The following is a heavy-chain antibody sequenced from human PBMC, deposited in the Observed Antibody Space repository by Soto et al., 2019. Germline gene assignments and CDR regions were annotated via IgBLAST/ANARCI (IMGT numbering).Heavy chain of an antibody. CDR1: GGSFSDYY. J-gene: IGHJ5*02. Sequence: QVQLQQWGSGLLKPSETLSLTCAIYGGSFSDYYWHWIRQSPGKGLEWIGEIHLSGRVSFTQSLKSRTSLSMDTSRNQFFLTLRSGTAAETAVYFCARTPTRGASAWLDPWGRGHLVTVSS. CDR2: IHLSGRV. D-gene: IGHD1-26*01. CDR3: ARTPTRGASAWLDP. V-gene: IGHV4-34*01.